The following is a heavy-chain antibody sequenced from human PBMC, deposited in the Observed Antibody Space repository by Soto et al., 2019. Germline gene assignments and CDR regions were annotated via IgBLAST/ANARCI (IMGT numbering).Heavy chain of an antibody. D-gene: IGHD6-19*01. V-gene: IGHV3-30-3*01. CDR3: ARVSPSTGYSSGWYAY. CDR2: ISYDGSNK. J-gene: IGHJ4*02. CDR1: GFTFSSYA. Sequence: GGSLRLSCAASGFTFSSYAMHWVRQAPGKGLEWVAVISYDGSNKYYADSVKGRFTISRDNSKNTLYLQMNSLRAEDTAVYYCARVSPSTGYSSGWYAYWGQGTLVTVSS.